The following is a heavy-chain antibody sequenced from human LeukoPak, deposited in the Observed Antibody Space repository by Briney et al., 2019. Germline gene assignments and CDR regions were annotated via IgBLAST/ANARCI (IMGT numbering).Heavy chain of an antibody. V-gene: IGHV5-51*01. Sequence: RESLKISCKGSGYTFTSYWIGWVRQMPGKGLEWVGLIYPGDSHIRYSPSLQGQITISADKSISTAYLQWSSLKASDTAMYYCARPHYGASDYWGQGTLVTVSS. CDR2: IYPGDSHI. J-gene: IGHJ4*02. CDR1: GYTFTSYW. CDR3: ARPHYGASDY. D-gene: IGHD4/OR15-4a*01.